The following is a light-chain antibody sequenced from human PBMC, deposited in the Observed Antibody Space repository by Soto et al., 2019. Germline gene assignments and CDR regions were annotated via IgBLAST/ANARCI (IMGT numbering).Light chain of an antibody. CDR1: SSDVGGYNY. V-gene: IGLV2-14*01. CDR3: SSYTSSSTWV. J-gene: IGLJ3*02. CDR2: EVS. Sequence: QSARTQPASVSGSPGQSITISCTGTSSDVGGYNYVSWYQQHPGKAPKLMIYEVSNRPSGVSNRFSGSKSGNTASLTVFGLQAEDEADYYCSSYTSSSTWVFGGGTKLTVL.